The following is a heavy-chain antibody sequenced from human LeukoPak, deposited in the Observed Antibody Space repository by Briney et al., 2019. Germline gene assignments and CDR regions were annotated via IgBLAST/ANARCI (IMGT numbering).Heavy chain of an antibody. CDR3: ARVIHLGELSLYDY. D-gene: IGHD3-16*02. J-gene: IGHJ4*02. V-gene: IGHV5-10-1*01. CDR2: IDPSDSYT. Sequence: GESLKISCKGSGYSFTTYWITWVRQMPGKGLEWMGRIDPSDSYTNYSPSFQGHVTILADKSISTAYLQWSSLKASDTAMYYCARVIHLGELSLYDYWGQGTLVTVSS. CDR1: GYSFTTYW.